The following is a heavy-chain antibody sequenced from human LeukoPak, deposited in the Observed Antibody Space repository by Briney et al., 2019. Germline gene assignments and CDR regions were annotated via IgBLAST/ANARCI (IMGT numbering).Heavy chain of an antibody. Sequence: GGSLRLSCAASGFTFSSYAMHWVRQAPGKGLEWVAVISYDGSNKYYADSVKGRFTISRDNSKNTLYLQMNSLRAEDTAVYYCARESLEWLVVGYYYYGMDVWGQGTTVTVPS. J-gene: IGHJ6*02. CDR2: ISYDGSNK. CDR3: ARESLEWLVVGYYYYGMDV. CDR1: GFTFSSYA. V-gene: IGHV3-30*04. D-gene: IGHD3-3*01.